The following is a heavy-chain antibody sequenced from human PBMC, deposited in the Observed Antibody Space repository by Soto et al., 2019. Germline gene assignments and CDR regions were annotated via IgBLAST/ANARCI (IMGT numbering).Heavy chain of an antibody. CDR1: GYTFTSYG. D-gene: IGHD6-25*01. CDR3: AREAGWQRMVPYD. V-gene: IGHV1-18*04. J-gene: IGHJ4*02. Sequence: QVQLVQSGTEVKKPGASVNVSCKAFGYTFTSYGFSWVRQVPGQGLECLGWISAFNGDTQYAQTMKGRLTVTTDTSTTTVHMELRSLTPADTAVYYCAREAGWQRMVPYDWGQGTLVTVS. CDR2: ISAFNGDT.